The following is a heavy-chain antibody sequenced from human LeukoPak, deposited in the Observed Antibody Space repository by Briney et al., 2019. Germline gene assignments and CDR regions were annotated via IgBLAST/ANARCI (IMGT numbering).Heavy chain of an antibody. D-gene: IGHD6-13*01. CDR2: ISSSSSYI. CDR3: ARGRPYSSSWYDLDWGYYFDY. V-gene: IGHV3-21*01. Sequence: GGSLRLSCAASGFTFSSYSMNWVRQAPGKGLEWVSSISSSSSYIYYADSVKGRFTISRDNAKNSLYLQMNSLRAEDTAVYYCARGRPYSSSWYDLDWGYYFDYWGQGTLVTVSS. CDR1: GFTFSSYS. J-gene: IGHJ4*02.